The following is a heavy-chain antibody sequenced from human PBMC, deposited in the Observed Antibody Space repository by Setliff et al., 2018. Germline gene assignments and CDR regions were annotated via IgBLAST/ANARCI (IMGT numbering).Heavy chain of an antibody. Sequence: SETLSLTCTVSGGSLNSYYWSWIRQPPGKGLEWIGSIYYSGSTYYNPSLKSRVTISVDTSKNQFSLKLSSVTAADTAVYYCARRHCSGGSCYSLNYFDYWGQGTLVTAPQ. CDR2: IYYSGST. CDR1: GGSLNSYY. D-gene: IGHD2-15*01. J-gene: IGHJ4*02. V-gene: IGHV4-59*08. CDR3: ARRHCSGGSCYSLNYFDY.